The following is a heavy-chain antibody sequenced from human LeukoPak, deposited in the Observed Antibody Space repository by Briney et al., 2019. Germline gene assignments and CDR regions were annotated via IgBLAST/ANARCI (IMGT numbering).Heavy chain of an antibody. CDR3: VTSYCSGGSCYSASGY. V-gene: IGHV3-74*01. CDR1: GFTFSSYW. Sequence: GGSLRLSCAASGFTFSSYWTHWVRQAPGKGLVWVSRINSDGSSTSYADSVKGRFTISRDDAKNTLYLQMNSLRAGDSAVYYCVTSYCSGGSCYSASGYWGQGTLVTVSS. J-gene: IGHJ4*02. D-gene: IGHD2-15*01. CDR2: INSDGSST.